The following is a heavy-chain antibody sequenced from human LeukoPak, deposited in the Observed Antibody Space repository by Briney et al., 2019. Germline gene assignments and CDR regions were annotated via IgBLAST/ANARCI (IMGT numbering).Heavy chain of an antibody. CDR1: GFTFSSYG. D-gene: IGHD6-13*01. V-gene: IGHV3-30*02. Sequence: SGGSLRLSCAASGFTFSSYGMHWVRQAPGKGLEWVAFIRYDGSNKYYADSVKGRFTISRDNSKNTLYLQMNSLRAEDTAVYYCAKDYSSSWFGAFGIWGQGTMVTVSS. J-gene: IGHJ3*02. CDR2: IRYDGSNK. CDR3: AKDYSSSWFGAFGI.